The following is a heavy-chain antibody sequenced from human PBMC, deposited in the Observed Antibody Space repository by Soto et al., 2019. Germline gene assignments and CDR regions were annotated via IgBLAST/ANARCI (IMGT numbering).Heavy chain of an antibody. CDR1: GYTFTSYD. CDR3: ARMHGDYFSYYYYMDV. D-gene: IGHD4-17*01. CDR2: MNPNSGNT. J-gene: IGHJ6*03. V-gene: IGHV1-8*01. Sequence: ASVKVSCKASGYTFTSYDINWVRQATGQGLEWMGWMNPNSGNTGYAQKFQGRVTMTRNTSISTAYMELSSLRSEDTAVYYCARMHGDYFSYYYYMDVWGKGTTVTVSS.